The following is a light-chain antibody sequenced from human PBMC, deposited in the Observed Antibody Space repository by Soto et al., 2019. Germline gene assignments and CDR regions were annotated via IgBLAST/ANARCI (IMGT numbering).Light chain of an antibody. Sequence: ALAQPASVSGSPGQSITISCTGTSSDVGGYKYVSWYQQHPGKAPKLMIFEVNSRPSGVSNRFSGSKSGNTASLTISGLRAEDEADYYCSSFSSSSTPYVXGTGTKVTVL. CDR2: EVN. J-gene: IGLJ1*01. V-gene: IGLV2-14*01. CDR3: SSFSSSSTPYV. CDR1: SSDVGGYKY.